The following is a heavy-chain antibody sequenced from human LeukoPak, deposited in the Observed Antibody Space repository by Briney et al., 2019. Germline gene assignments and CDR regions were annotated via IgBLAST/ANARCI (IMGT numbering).Heavy chain of an antibody. CDR1: GFTFSSYS. CDR2: ISSSSSYI. CDR3: ARDDDILTDYPFDY. D-gene: IGHD3-9*01. J-gene: IGHJ4*02. Sequence: GGSLRLSCAASGFTFSSYSMNWVRQAPGKGLEWVSSISSSSSYIYYADSVKGRFTISRDNAKNSLYLQMNSLRAEDTAVYYCARDDDILTDYPFDYWGQGALVTVSS. V-gene: IGHV3-21*01.